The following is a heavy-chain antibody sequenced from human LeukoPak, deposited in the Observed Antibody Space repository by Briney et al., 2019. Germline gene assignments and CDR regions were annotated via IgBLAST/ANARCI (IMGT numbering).Heavy chain of an antibody. CDR3: ARHPYGDYAFDI. Sequence: PSEPLSLTCTVCGGSISSYYGSWIRQPPGRGLEGIGYIYYSGSTNYNPSLKSRVTISVDTSKNQFSLKLSSVTAADTAVYYCARHPYGDYAFDIWGQGTMVTVSS. D-gene: IGHD4-17*01. CDR2: IYYSGST. V-gene: IGHV4-59*08. CDR1: GGSISSYY. J-gene: IGHJ3*02.